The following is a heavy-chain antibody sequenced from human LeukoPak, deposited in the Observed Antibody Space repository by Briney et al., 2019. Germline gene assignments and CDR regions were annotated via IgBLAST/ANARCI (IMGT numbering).Heavy chain of an antibody. V-gene: IGHV3-74*01. D-gene: IGHD1-26*01. CDR2: INSDGSST. CDR1: GFTFSSYW. CDR3: ARGQLRDDAFDI. Sequence: GGSLRLSCAASGFTFSSYWMHWVRQAPGKGLVWVSRINSDGSSTSYADSVKGRFTISRDNAKNTLYLQMNSPRAEDTAVYYCARGQLRDDAFDIWGQGTMVTVSS. J-gene: IGHJ3*02.